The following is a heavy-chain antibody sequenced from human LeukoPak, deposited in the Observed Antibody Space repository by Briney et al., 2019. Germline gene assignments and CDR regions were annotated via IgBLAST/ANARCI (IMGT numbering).Heavy chain of an antibody. CDR3: ARDFPDIVGASDAFDI. V-gene: IGHV1-2*02. D-gene: IGHD1-26*01. CDR1: GYTFTGYY. Sequence: ASVTVSFKTSGYTFTGYYMHWVRQAPGQGLEWMGWINPNSGDTHYSQNFQGRVTMTRDTSISTAYMELSRLTSDDTAVYYCARDFPDIVGASDAFDIWGQGTLVTVSS. J-gene: IGHJ3*02. CDR2: INPNSGDT.